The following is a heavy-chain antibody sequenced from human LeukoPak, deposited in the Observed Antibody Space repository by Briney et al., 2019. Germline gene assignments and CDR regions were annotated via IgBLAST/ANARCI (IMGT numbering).Heavy chain of an antibody. Sequence: ASVKVSCTASGGTFSSYAISWVRQAPGQGLEWMGWIYPNSGATKYAQKFQGRVTMTRDTSISTAYMELSGLRSDDTAVYYCGTLLSNGPFDYWGQGSLVTVSP. CDR2: IYPNSGAT. V-gene: IGHV1-2*02. J-gene: IGHJ4*02. CDR1: GGTFSSYA. CDR3: GTLLSNGPFDY.